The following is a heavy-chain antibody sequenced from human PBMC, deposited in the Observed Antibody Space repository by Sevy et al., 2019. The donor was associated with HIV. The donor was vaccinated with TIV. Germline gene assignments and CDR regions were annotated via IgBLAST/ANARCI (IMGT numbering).Heavy chain of an antibody. V-gene: IGHV3-23*01. CDR3: AKDPSDSAGDYPLDAFDI. D-gene: IGHD2-21*01. CDR2: VRGGGSST. CDR1: GFTFSSYA. Sequence: GGSLRLSCAASGFTFSSYAMNWVRQAPGKGLEWVAAVRGGGSSTYYADSVKGRFTISRDNSKNTLYLQMNSLRAEDTAFYYGAKDPSDSAGDYPLDAFDIWGQGTLVTVSS. J-gene: IGHJ4*02.